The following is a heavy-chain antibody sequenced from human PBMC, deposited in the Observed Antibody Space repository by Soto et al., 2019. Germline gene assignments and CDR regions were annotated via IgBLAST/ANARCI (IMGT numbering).Heavy chain of an antibody. D-gene: IGHD3-9*01. CDR2: ISNNGAFT. Sequence: EVQLLEAGGGLVQPGGSLRLSCTASGITFSDYAMTWVRQAPGKGLEWVSIISNNGAFTFYADSVTGRFTISRDNSGGTLFLQLNSLRAEDTAIYYCVKRPLDWGRWYFDLWGRGTLVTVSS. CDR1: GITFSDYA. V-gene: IGHV3-23*01. CDR3: VKRPLDWGRWYFDL. J-gene: IGHJ2*01.